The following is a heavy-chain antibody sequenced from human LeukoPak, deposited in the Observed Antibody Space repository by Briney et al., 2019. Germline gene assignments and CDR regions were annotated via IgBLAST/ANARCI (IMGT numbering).Heavy chain of an antibody. CDR2: IYYSGST. Sequence: PSETLSLTCTVSGGSISSYNWSWIRQPPGKGLEWIGYIYYSGSTNYNPSLKSRVTISVDTSKNQFSLKLSSVTAADTAVYYCARARLPVIIAAAGPFDPWGQGTLVTVSS. J-gene: IGHJ5*02. V-gene: IGHV4-59*01. CDR1: GGSISSYN. D-gene: IGHD6-13*01. CDR3: ARARLPVIIAAAGPFDP.